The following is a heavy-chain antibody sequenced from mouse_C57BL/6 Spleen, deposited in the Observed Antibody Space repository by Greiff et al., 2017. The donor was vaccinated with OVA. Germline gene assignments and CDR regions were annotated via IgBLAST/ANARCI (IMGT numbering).Heavy chain of an antibody. CDR2: IWRDEST. V-gene: IGHV2-6-1*01. CDR1: GFSFTSYC. Sequence: VTLVASGPGLVAPSQCLSITCTVSGFSFTSYCVHLVRPPPCPFLSWLVVIWRDESTTYNSALKSRLSISKDNSKSQVFLKMNSLQTDDTAMYYCARQDFAMDYWGQGTSVTVSS. J-gene: IGHJ4*01. CDR3: ARQDFAMDY.